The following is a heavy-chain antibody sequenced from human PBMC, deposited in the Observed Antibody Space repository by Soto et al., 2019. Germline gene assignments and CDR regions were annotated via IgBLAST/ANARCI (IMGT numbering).Heavy chain of an antibody. D-gene: IGHD2-15*01. Sequence: ALETLSLTCTVSGGSISSYYWSWIRQPPGKGLEWIGYIYYSGSTNYNPSLKSRVTISVDTSKNQFSLKLSSVTAADTAVYYCARVREEYCSGGSCPNWFDPWGQGTLVTVSS. CDR2: IYYSGST. V-gene: IGHV4-59*01. CDR1: GGSISSYY. CDR3: ARVREEYCSGGSCPNWFDP. J-gene: IGHJ5*02.